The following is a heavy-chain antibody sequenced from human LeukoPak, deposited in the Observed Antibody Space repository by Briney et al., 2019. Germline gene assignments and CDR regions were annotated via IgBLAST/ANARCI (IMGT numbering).Heavy chain of an antibody. CDR2: IYYSGST. CDR1: GGSMSSYY. J-gene: IGHJ3*02. CDR3: ASEPYGSGSFLGAFDI. Sequence: SETLSLTCTVSGGSMSSYYWSWIRQPPGKGLEWIGYIYYSGSTNYNPSLKSRVTISVDTSKNQFSLKLSSVTAADTAVYYCASEPYGSGSFLGAFDIWGQGTMVTVSS. D-gene: IGHD3-10*01. V-gene: IGHV4-59*08.